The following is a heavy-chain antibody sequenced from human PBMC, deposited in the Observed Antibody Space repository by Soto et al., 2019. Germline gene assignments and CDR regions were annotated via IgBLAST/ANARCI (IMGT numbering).Heavy chain of an antibody. V-gene: IGHV3-33*01. CDR3: ARDDAFENENGFDL. D-gene: IGHD1-1*01. CDR1: GFSFRTYG. J-gene: IGHJ3*01. CDR2: ISPK. Sequence: QVQLVESGGGLVQPGTSLRLSCAVSGFSFRTYGFHWVRQPPGKGLEWVAVISPKGHSGSVEGRFTISRDNSKDTLYLQMNNLRVEDTAVYYCARDDAFENENGFDLWGQGTMVTVSS.